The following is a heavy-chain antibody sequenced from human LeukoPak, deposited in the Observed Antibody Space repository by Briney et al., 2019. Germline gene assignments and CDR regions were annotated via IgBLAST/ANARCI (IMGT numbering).Heavy chain of an antibody. J-gene: IGHJ4*02. CDR2: ISWNSGSI. CDR3: ARGGSYGSADY. CDR1: GFTFDDYA. D-gene: IGHD3-16*01. Sequence: PGGSLRLSCAASGFTFDDYAMHWVRQAPGKGLEWVSGISWNSGSIGYADSVKGRFTISRDNAKNTLFLQMNSLRAEDMAVYYCARGGSYGSADYWGQGTLVTVSS. V-gene: IGHV3-9*03.